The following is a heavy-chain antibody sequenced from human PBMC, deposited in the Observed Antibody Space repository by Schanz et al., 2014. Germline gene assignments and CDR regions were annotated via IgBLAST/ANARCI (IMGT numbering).Heavy chain of an antibody. CDR1: GGSISSGGYS. Sequence: QVQLQESGPGLVKPSQTLSLTCAVSGGSISSGGYSWSWIRQPPGKGLEWIGYIYYSGSTKYNPSLKSRVPISVDTSKNQFSLRLTSVTAADTAVYYCYGMDVWGQGTMVTVSS. J-gene: IGHJ6*02. CDR3: YGMDV. CDR2: IYYSGST. V-gene: IGHV4-30-4*07.